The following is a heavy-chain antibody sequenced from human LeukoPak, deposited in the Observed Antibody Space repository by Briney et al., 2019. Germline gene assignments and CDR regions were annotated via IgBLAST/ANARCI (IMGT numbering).Heavy chain of an antibody. Sequence: GGSLRLSCAASGFTFSAYAMSWVRQAPGKGLDWVSHITSSGSAMFYADSVKGRFTISRDNAKNALYLQMNSLRAEDTAVYYCARVAKNNGFVFDNWGQGTLVTASS. D-gene: IGHD2/OR15-2a*01. CDR2: ITSSGSAM. CDR1: GFTFSAYA. CDR3: ARVAKNNGFVFDN. V-gene: IGHV3-48*01. J-gene: IGHJ4*02.